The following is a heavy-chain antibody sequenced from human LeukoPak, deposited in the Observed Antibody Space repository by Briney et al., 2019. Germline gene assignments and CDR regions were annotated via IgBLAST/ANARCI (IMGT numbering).Heavy chain of an antibody. J-gene: IGHJ4*02. V-gene: IGHV4-31*03. CDR1: GGSISSGGYY. D-gene: IGHD3-10*01. Sequence: SQTLSLTCTVSGGSISSGGYYWRWLRQQPGKGLEWIGYIYYSGSTYYNQSLKSRFTISVNTSKNQCSLKLSSVTAADTAVYYCAREGLGSGAQVDYWGQGTLVTVSS. CDR3: AREGLGSGAQVDY. CDR2: IYYSGST.